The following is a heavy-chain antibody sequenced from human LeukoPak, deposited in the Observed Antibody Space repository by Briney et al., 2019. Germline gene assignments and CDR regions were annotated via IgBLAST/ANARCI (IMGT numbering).Heavy chain of an antibody. V-gene: IGHV1-8*01. J-gene: IGHJ4*02. CDR2: MNPNSGNT. D-gene: IGHD3-22*01. CDR1: GYTFTSYD. CDR3: ARGPLPYYYDSSGYYYELDY. Sequence: ASVKVSCKASGYTFTSYDINWVRQATGQGLEWMGWMNPNSGNTGYAQKFQGRVTMTRNTSISTAYMELSSLRSEDTAVHYCARGPLPYYYDSSGYYYELDYWGQGTLVTVSS.